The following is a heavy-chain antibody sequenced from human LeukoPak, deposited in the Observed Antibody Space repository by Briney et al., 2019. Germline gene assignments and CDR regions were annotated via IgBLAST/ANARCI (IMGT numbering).Heavy chain of an antibody. D-gene: IGHD1/OR15-1a*01. V-gene: IGHV3-7*01. CDR2: IKQDGSAT. Sequence: GGSLRLSCAASGFTFSRYWMSWVRQAPGKGLEWVANIKQDGSATYYVDSVKGRFTISPDHAKNSLYLQMNNLGAEDTAVYYCARDSNWNSVGTFLVPSGEGTLVTVSS. CDR1: GFTFSRYW. CDR3: ARDSNWNSVGTFLVP. J-gene: IGHJ5*02.